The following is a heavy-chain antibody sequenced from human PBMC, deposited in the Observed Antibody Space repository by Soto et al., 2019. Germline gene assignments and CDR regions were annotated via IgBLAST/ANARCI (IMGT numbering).Heavy chain of an antibody. V-gene: IGHV3-23*01. CDR3: AKEGARIQVWQSNRDY. CDR2: ISNSGGST. D-gene: IGHD5-18*01. CDR1: GFTFSSYA. Sequence: EVQLLESGGGLVQPGGSLRLSCAASGFTFSSYAMSWVRQAPGKGLEWVSGISNSGGSTYYAYSVKGRFTISRDTTKNTRYLQMNSLRAEDTAVYYCAKEGARIQVWQSNRDYWGQGTLVTVSA. J-gene: IGHJ4*02.